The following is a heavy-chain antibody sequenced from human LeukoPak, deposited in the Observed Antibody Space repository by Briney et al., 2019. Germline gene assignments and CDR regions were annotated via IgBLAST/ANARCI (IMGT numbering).Heavy chain of an antibody. CDR3: AREDSTVRTYYFDY. Sequence: KSSETLSLTCTVSGGSISSYYWSWIRQPPGKGLGWIGYIYYSGSTNYNPSLKSRVTISVDTSKNQFSLKLSSVTAADTAVYYCAREDSTVRTYYFDYWGQGTLVTVSS. CDR2: IYYSGST. J-gene: IGHJ4*02. V-gene: IGHV4-59*01. D-gene: IGHD4-17*01. CDR1: GGSISSYY.